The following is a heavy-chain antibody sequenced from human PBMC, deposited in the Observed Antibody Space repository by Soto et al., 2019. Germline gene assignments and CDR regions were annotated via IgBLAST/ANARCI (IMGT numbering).Heavy chain of an antibody. CDR3: ARGPSPICKIVGATSGWFDP. J-gene: IGHJ5*02. D-gene: IGHD1-26*01. CDR1: GYTFTSYY. V-gene: IGHV1-46*01. CDR2: INPSGGST. Sequence: ASVKVSCKASGYTFTSYYMHWVRQAPGQGLEWMGIINPSGGSTSYAQKFQGRVTMTRDTSTSTVYMELSSLRSGDTAVYYCARGPSPICKIVGATSGWFDPWGQGTLVTVSS.